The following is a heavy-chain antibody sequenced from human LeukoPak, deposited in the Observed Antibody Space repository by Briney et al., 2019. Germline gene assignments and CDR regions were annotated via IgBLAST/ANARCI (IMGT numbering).Heavy chain of an antibody. Sequence: GESLKISCQVSGYTFTSSWIAWVRQMPGKGLEWMGWMNPNSGNSGYAQNFQGRVTITRDTSVSTAYMELSSLRSDDTAVYYCTRLLRSGVYYFDSWGQGTLVTVSS. V-gene: IGHV1-8*03. D-gene: IGHD3-10*01. CDR2: MNPNSGNS. CDR3: TRLLRSGVYYFDS. J-gene: IGHJ4*02. CDR1: GYTFTSSW.